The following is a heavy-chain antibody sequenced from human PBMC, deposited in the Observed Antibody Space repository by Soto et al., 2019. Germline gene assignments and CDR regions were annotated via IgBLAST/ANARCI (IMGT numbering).Heavy chain of an antibody. CDR3: ARTLTEITIFGVVMKAYYFDY. CDR1: GYSISSGYY. CDR2: IYHSGST. Sequence: SETLSLTCAVSGYSISSGYYWGWIRQPPGKGLEWIGSIYHSGSTYYNPSLKSRVTISVDTSKNQFSLKLSSVTAADTAVYYCARTLTEITIFGVVMKAYYFDYWGQGTLGTVSS. J-gene: IGHJ4*02. V-gene: IGHV4-38-2*01. D-gene: IGHD3-3*01.